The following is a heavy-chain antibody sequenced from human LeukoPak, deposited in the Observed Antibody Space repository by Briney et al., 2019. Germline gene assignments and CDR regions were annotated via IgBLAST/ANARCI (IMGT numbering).Heavy chain of an antibody. CDR3: GGGFYFYYVDV. CDR2: ISYSGST. Sequence: SETLSLTCTVSGGSISSSSYYWSWVRQPPGKGLEWIGYISYSGSTNYNPSLKSRVSISVDTSKNQFSLKLSSVTAADTAVYFCGGGFYFYYVDVWGKGTTVTVSS. CDR1: GGSISSSSYY. D-gene: IGHD3-16*01. V-gene: IGHV4-61*01. J-gene: IGHJ6*03.